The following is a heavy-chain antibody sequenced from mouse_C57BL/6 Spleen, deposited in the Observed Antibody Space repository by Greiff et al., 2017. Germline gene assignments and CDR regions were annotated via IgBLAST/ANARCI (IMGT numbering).Heavy chain of an antibody. V-gene: IGHV1-80*01. Sequence: VQLQESGAELVKPGASVKISCKASGYAFSSYWMNWVKQRPGKGLEWIGQIYPGDGDTNYNGKFKGQATLTADKSSSTAYMQLSSLTSEDSAVYFCARRASRQLRFLDYWGQGTTLTVSS. CDR2: IYPGDGDT. CDR3: ARRASRQLRFLDY. J-gene: IGHJ2*01. D-gene: IGHD3-2*02. CDR1: GYAFSSYW.